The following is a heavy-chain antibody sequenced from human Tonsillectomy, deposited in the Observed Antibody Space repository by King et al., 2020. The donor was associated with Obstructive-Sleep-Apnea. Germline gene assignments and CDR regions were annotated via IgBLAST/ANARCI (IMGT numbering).Heavy chain of an antibody. CDR2: ISDRGST. D-gene: IGHD5-18*01. CDR1: GGSFSGYY. CDR3: AWGGSRYGKNGMDV. Sequence: VQLQQWGAGLMKPSETLSLTCAVHGGSFSGYYWSWIRQSPGEGLEWIGEISDRGSTNYNPSLKSRVTISVDTSKNQFSLRLTSVTAADTAIYYCAWGGSRYGKNGMDVWGQGTTVTVSS. V-gene: IGHV4-34*01. J-gene: IGHJ6*02.